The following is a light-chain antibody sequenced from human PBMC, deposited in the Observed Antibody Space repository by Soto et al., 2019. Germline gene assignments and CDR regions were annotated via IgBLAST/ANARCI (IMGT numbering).Light chain of an antibody. CDR3: QQSYIAPWT. Sequence: DVQMTQSPASLAASVGDRVTITCQASHDISNYLSWYQQKPGKAPKLLIYDASSLESGVPSRFSGSGSGTDFTLTISSLQPEDFATYYCQQSYIAPWTFGQGTKVDIK. J-gene: IGKJ1*01. CDR2: DAS. CDR1: HDISNY. V-gene: IGKV1-39*01.